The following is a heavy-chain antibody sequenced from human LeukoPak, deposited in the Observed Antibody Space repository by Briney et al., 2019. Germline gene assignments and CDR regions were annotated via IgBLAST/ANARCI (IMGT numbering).Heavy chain of an antibody. D-gene: IGHD3-3*01. CDR2: INPNSGGT. J-gene: IGHJ6*02. V-gene: IGHV1-2*02. CDR3: ARDPIRITIFGVVARPYGMDV. Sequence: ASVKVSCKASGYTFTGYHMHWVRQAPGQGLEWMGWINPNSGGTNYAQKFQGRVTMTRDTSISTAYMELSRLRSDDTAVYYCARDPIRITIFGVVARPYGMDVWGQGTTVTVSS. CDR1: GYTFTGYH.